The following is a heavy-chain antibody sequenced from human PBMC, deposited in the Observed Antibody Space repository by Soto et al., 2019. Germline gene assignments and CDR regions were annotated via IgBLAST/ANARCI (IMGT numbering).Heavy chain of an antibody. V-gene: IGHV3-64D*06. CDR1: GFIFSEST. D-gene: IGHD2-15*01. Sequence: LRLSCSASGFIFSESTIYWVRQVPGKGLEAISAVSTSGRSTYYADSVKDRFTISRDNSKNTLFLQMGSLRPEDTAIYYCVKQAHGLDGVAFDYWGQGTQVTVSS. CDR2: VSTSGRST. J-gene: IGHJ4*02. CDR3: VKQAHGLDGVAFDY.